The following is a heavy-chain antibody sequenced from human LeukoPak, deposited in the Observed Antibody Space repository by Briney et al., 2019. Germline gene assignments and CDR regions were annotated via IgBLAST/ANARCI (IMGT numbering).Heavy chain of an antibody. Sequence: GGSLRLSCAASGFTFSSYCMNWVRQAPGKGLEWVSSISSSSSYIYYADSVKGRFTISRDNAKNSLYLQMNSLRAEDTAVYYCARVKTGNLDYWGQGTLVTVSS. V-gene: IGHV3-21*01. J-gene: IGHJ4*02. CDR1: GFTFSSYC. D-gene: IGHD1-1*01. CDR2: ISSSSSYI. CDR3: ARVKTGNLDY.